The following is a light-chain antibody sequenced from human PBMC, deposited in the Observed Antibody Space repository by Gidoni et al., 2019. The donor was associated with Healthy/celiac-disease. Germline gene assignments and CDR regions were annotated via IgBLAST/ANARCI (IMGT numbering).Light chain of an antibody. CDR3: NSRDSSGNHLEV. V-gene: IGLV3-19*01. J-gene: IGLJ2*01. CDR2: GKN. Sequence: SSELTQDPAVSVALGQTVRITCQGDSLRRYYASWYQQKPGQAPVLVIYGKNNRPSGIPDRFSGSSSGNTASLTITGAQAEDEADDYCNSRDSSGNHLEVFGGGTKLTVL. CDR1: SLRRYY.